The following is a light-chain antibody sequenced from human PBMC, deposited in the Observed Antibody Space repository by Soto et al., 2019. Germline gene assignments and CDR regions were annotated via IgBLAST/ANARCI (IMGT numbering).Light chain of an antibody. Sequence: DIQMTQSPSSVSASVGDRVTITCRASQVIISRLAWYQQKPGKAPNLLIYAASLLQSGTPSRFSGSGSETDFTLTISSLQPEDFATYYCQQANSFPLTFGGGTKVEIK. CDR1: QVIISR. CDR3: QQANSFPLT. CDR2: AAS. V-gene: IGKV1-12*01. J-gene: IGKJ4*01.